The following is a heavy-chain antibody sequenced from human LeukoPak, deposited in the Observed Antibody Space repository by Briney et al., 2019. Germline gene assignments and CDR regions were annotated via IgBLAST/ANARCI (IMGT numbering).Heavy chain of an antibody. CDR3: AKVVFGMVRGDNYYYFYGMDV. CDR2: ISYDESHK. CDR1: GFSLRNHA. D-gene: IGHD3-10*01. V-gene: IGHV3-30*18. J-gene: IGHJ6*04. Sequence: GGSLRLSCAASGFSLRNHAMHWVSQAPGKGLEWLAVISYDESHKYYADSVKGRFTMSRDNSKNTLYLQMNSLRAEDTAVYHCAKVVFGMVRGDNYYYFYGMDVWGKGTTVTVSS.